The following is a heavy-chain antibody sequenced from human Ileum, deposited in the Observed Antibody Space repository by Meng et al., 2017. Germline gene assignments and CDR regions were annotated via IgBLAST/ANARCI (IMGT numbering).Heavy chain of an antibody. V-gene: IGHV4-4*02. CDR3: ARIDYGGNGIEKYYFDY. CDR1: GGSISSTYW. J-gene: IGHJ4*02. Sequence: VQLQERGPGLVGPSGTLSLTCAVSGGSISSTYWWTWVRQSAGKGLEWIGEIHHSGSTNYNPSLKSRVTISVDKSKNQFSLNLRSVTAADTAVYYCARIDYGGNGIEKYYFDYWGQGTLVTVSS. CDR2: IHHSGST. D-gene: IGHD4-23*01.